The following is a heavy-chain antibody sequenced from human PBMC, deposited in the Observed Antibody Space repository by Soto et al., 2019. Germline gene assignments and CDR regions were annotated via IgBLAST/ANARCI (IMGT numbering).Heavy chain of an antibody. CDR3: GTVGPPLSGAFTYGYEGPFDY. J-gene: IGHJ4*02. CDR1: GGSQA. CDR2: IIGVFPTT. D-gene: IGHD5-18*01. Sequence: QVQLVQSGAEVKKPGSSVKVSCKTSGGSQATSWVRQAPGHGPEWLGGIIGVFPTTNKAEKFEGRVSVTADKSTGTAYLGLSRLASVDTAVYYCGTVGPPLSGAFTYGYEGPFDYWGQGILVIVSS. V-gene: IGHV1-69*06.